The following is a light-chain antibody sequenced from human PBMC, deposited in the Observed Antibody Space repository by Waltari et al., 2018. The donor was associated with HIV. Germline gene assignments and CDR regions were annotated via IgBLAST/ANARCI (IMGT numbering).Light chain of an antibody. CDR1: SSDVGSYNL. CDR2: EGS. V-gene: IGLV2-14*02. Sequence: QSALTQPASVSGSPGQSITISCTGTSSDVGSYNLVSWYQQPPGKAPKLMIYEGSKRPSGVSNRFSGSKSGNTASLTVSGLQAEDEADYYCSSYAGSNNVIFGGGTKLTVL. CDR3: SSYAGSNNVI. J-gene: IGLJ2*01.